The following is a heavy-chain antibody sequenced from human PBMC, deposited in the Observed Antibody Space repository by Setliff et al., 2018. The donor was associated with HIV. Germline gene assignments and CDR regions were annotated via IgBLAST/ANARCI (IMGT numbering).Heavy chain of an antibody. D-gene: IGHD5-12*01. Sequence: SGGSLRLSCAASGFTFSSYWIHWVRQAPGKGLVWVSRVNSDGSSKTYADSVKDRFTISRDNAKNTLYLQMNSLRAEDTGVYYCHSGYDTEEQSYFDYWGQGTLVTVSS. V-gene: IGHV3-74*01. CDR3: HSGYDTEEQSYFDY. CDR2: VNSDGSSK. CDR1: GFTFSSYW. J-gene: IGHJ4*02.